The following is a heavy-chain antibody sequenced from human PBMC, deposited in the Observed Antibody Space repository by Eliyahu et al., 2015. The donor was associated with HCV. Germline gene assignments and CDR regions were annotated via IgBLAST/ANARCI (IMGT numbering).Heavy chain of an antibody. CDR1: GGSISSGAFY. V-gene: IGHV4-31*03. J-gene: IGHJ6*02. D-gene: IGHD3-10*01. Sequence: QVQLQESGPGLVKPSQTLSLTCIVSGGSISSGAFYWSWIRQNPGKGLEWIGYIYYSGNTYSNPSLKSRIAMSLDTSTKNQFSLKINSVTAADTAVYFCARDRRLGWIGDLQSIGMDVWGQGTTVTVSS. CDR2: IYYSGNT. CDR3: ARDRRLGWIGDLQSIGMDV.